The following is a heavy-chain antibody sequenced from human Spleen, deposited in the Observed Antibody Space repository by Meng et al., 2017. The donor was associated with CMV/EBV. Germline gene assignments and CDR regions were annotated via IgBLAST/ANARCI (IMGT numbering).Heavy chain of an antibody. J-gene: IGHJ5*01. CDR1: GFTISSNY. CDR3: ARDEGWLDF. Sequence: SLRLSCAVSGFTISSNYMSWVRQAPGKGLEWVSIIYSGGGTYYADSVKGRFTISRDTSTNTLYLQMNSLRAEDTAVYFCARDEGWLDFWGQGTLVTVSS. V-gene: IGHV3-53*01. CDR2: IYSGGGT.